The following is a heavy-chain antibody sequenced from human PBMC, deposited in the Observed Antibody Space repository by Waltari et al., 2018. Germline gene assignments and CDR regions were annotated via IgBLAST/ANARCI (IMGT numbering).Heavy chain of an antibody. J-gene: IGHJ4*02. CDR3: VRDEPGDGLDY. D-gene: IGHD7-27*01. CDR2: IESDESRT. Sequence: EVQLVESGGALVQPGGSLRFSCATSGFTLTRYWMHWVRQAPGKGLMWVSHIESDESRTTYADSVKGRFTISRDNAKNTVYLQMNNLRDEDTAVYYCVRDEPGDGLDYWGQGTLVTVSS. V-gene: IGHV3-74*03. CDR1: GFTLTRYW.